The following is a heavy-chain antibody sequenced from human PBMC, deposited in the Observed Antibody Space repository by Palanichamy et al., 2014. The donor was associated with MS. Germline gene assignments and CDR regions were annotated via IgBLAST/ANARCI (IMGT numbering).Heavy chain of an antibody. CDR1: GFTFSSYA. V-gene: IGHV3-30-3*01. J-gene: IGHJ4*02. CDR2: ISYDGGNK. Sequence: VQLVESGGGVVQPGRSPRLSCAASGFTFSSYAMHWVRQAPGKGLEWVAVISYDGGNKYYADSVRGRFTISRDNSENTLSLQINSLSAEDTAVYYCARDWEYCTSTSCYVTYYFDYWGQGTLVTVSS. D-gene: IGHD2-2*01. CDR3: ARDWEYCTSTSCYVTYYFDY.